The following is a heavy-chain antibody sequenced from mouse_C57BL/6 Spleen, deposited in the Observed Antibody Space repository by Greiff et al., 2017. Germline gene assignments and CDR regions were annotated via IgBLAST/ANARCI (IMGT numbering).Heavy chain of an antibody. CDR3: ARSYYGSSWYFDV. V-gene: IGHV1-64*01. Sequence: VQLQQPGAELVKPGASVKLSCKASGYTFTSYWMHWVKQRPGQGLEWIGMIHPNSGSTNYNEKFKSKATLTVDKSSSTAYMQLSSLTSEDSAVYYCARSYYGSSWYFDVWGTGTTVTVSS. CDR2: IHPNSGST. CDR1: GYTFTSYW. D-gene: IGHD1-1*01. J-gene: IGHJ1*03.